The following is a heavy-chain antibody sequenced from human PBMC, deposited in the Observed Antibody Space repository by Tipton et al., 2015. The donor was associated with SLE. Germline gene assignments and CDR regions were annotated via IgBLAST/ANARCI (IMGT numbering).Heavy chain of an antibody. CDR2: IHYSGTT. D-gene: IGHD1-26*01. CDR3: ARTLGAIAHTVYDAFDI. J-gene: IGHJ3*02. CDR1: GGSITNHY. Sequence: TLSLTCTVSGGSITNHYWNWIRQPPGKGLEWIGYIHYSGTTHDNPSLKSRATMSVDMSKNQFSLRLTSVTAADTAVYYCARTLGAIAHTVYDAFDIWGQGKMVTVSS. V-gene: IGHV4-59*11.